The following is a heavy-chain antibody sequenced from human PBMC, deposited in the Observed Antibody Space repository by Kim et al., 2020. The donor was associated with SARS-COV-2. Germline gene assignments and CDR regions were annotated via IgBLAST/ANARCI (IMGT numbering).Heavy chain of an antibody. Sequence: GGSLRLSCAASGFTFSSYSMNWVRQAPGKGLEWVSSISSSSYIYYADSVKGRFTISRDNAKNSLYLQMNSLRAEDTAVYYCARDLIGKYYGSGSFDYWGQGTLVTVSS. CDR3: ARDLIGKYYGSGSFDY. CDR1: GFTFSSYS. D-gene: IGHD3-10*01. V-gene: IGHV3-21*01. CDR2: ISSSSYI. J-gene: IGHJ4*02.